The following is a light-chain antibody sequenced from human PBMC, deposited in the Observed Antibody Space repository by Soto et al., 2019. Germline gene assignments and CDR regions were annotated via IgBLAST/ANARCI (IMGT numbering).Light chain of an antibody. CDR2: GAS. CDR3: QQYGSSPRT. J-gene: IGKJ1*01. CDR1: QSVTTS. V-gene: IGKV3-20*01. Sequence: EIVLTQSPDTLSLSPGERATLSCRASQSVTTSLAWYQQKTGQPPRLLISGASRRATGIPDRFSGSGSGTDFTLTISRLEPEDFAVYYCQQYGSSPRTFGQGTKVDIK.